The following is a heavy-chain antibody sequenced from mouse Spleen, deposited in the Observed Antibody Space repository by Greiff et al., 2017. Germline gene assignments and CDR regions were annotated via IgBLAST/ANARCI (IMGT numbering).Heavy chain of an antibody. CDR2: IDPETGGT. V-gene: IGHV1-15*01. J-gene: IGHJ2*01. CDR1: GYTFTDYE. Sequence: QVQLKESGPELVRPGASVTLSCKASGYTFTDYEMHWVKQTPVHGLEWIGAIDPETGGTAYNQKFKGKATLTADKSSSTAYMELRSLTSEDSAVYYCTRGDFLWGQGTTLTVSS. CDR3: TRGDFL.